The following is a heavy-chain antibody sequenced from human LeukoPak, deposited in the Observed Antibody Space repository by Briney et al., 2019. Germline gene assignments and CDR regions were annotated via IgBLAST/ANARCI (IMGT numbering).Heavy chain of an antibody. D-gene: IGHD1-26*01. Sequence: GGSLRLSCAASGFTFSSYSMNWVRQAPGKGLEWVSYISSSSSTIYYADSVKGRFTISRDNAKNSLYLQMNSLRAEDTAVYYCARAPKFRLVGVPKGPFDPWGQGSLVTVSS. CDR2: ISSSSSTI. J-gene: IGHJ5*02. CDR1: GFTFSSYS. V-gene: IGHV3-48*01. CDR3: ARAPKFRLVGVPKGPFDP.